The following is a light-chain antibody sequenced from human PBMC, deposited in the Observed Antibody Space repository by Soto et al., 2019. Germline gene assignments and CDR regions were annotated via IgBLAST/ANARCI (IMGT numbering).Light chain of an antibody. CDR2: EGY. V-gene: IGLV2-23*01. J-gene: IGLJ2*01. CDR1: SSDLGIYKL. Sequence: QSVLTQPASVSGSPGQSITISCTGTSSDLGIYKLVSWYRQLPGKAPEVIVFEGYQRPSGISSRFSGSKSGTTASLTISGLQADDEAHYYCCSYAGGNTVVFGGGTKVTVL. CDR3: CSYAGGNTVV.